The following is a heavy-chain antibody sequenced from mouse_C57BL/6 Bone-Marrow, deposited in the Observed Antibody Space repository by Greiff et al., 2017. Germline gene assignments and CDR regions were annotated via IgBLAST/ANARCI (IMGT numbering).Heavy chain of an antibody. CDR3: ARWYDGYYDYAMDY. J-gene: IGHJ4*01. Sequence: LMESGGGLVKPGGSLKLSCAASGFTFSDYGMHWVRQAPEKGLEWVAYISSGSSTIYYADTVKGRFTISRDNAKNTLFLQMTSLRSEDTAMYYCARWYDGYYDYAMDYWGQGTSVTVSS. V-gene: IGHV5-17*01. D-gene: IGHD2-3*01. CDR2: ISSGSSTI. CDR1: GFTFSDYG.